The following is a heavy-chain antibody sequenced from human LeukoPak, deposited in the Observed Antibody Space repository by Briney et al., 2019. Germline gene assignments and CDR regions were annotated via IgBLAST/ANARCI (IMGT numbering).Heavy chain of an antibody. D-gene: IGHD6-19*01. V-gene: IGHV1-18*04. CDR3: ARDFGGHRSSGWYLWFDP. J-gene: IGHJ5*02. Sequence: ASVKVSCKASGYTFTSYGISWVRQAPGQGLEWMGWISAYNGNTNYAQKLQGRVTMTTDTSTSTAYMELRSLRSDDTAVYYCARDFGGHRSSGWYLWFDPWGQGTLVTVSS. CDR1: GYTFTSYG. CDR2: ISAYNGNT.